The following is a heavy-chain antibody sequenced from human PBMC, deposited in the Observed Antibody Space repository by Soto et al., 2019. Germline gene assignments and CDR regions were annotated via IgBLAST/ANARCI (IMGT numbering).Heavy chain of an antibody. CDR3: ARSQCGSSSLDTYYYYYYGMDV. CDR2: IIPIFGTA. CDR1: GGTFSSYA. V-gene: IGHV1-69*01. D-gene: IGHD2-2*01. Sequence: QVQLVQSGAEVKKPGSSVKVSCKAPGGTFSSYAISWVRQAPGQGLEWMGGIIPIFGTANYAQKFQGRVTITADESTSTGYMELSSLRSEDTAVYYCARSQCGSSSLDTYYYYYYGMDVWGQGTTVTVSS. J-gene: IGHJ6*02.